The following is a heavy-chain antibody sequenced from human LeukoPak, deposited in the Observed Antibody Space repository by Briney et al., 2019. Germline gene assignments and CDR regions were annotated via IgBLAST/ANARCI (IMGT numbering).Heavy chain of an antibody. CDR1: GYIFASHG. D-gene: IGHD3-22*01. CDR2: ISGNNGNT. Sequence: GASVKVSCKASGYIFASHGLSWLRQAPGQGPEWMGWISGNNGNTKYAQKLQGRVTMTTDTSTSTAYMEMRGLRSDDTAVYYCARDRPHYYDRSGYFYAFWGQGTLITVS. V-gene: IGHV1-18*01. CDR3: ARDRPHYYDRSGYFYAF. J-gene: IGHJ4*02.